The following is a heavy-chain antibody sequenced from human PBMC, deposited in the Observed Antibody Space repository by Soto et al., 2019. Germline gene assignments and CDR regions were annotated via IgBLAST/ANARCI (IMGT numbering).Heavy chain of an antibody. D-gene: IGHD5-18*01. J-gene: IGHJ4*02. CDR1: GGTFTKYA. CDR3: ASVIRGYSYGPFDF. V-gene: IGHV1-69*06. Sequence: QVQLVQSGAELKKPGSSVRVSCKASGGTFTKYAFSWVRQAPGQGLEWMGGVVPLSGATNYAQNFQGRVRSTADTSTTSAYIELSSLRSEDTAIYYCASVIRGYSYGPFDFWGPGTLVTVSS. CDR2: VVPLSGAT.